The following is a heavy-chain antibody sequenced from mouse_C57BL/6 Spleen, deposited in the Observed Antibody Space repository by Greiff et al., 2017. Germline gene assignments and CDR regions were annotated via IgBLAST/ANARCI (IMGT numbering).Heavy chain of an antibody. V-gene: IGHV1-18*01. CDR1: GYTFTDYN. Sequence: VQLQQSGPELVKPGASVQIPCQASGYTFTDYNMDWVKQSHGKSLEWIGDINPNNGGTIYNQKFKGKATLTVDKSSSTAYMELRSLTSEDTAVYYCARSDYYGSRDFDYWGQGTTLTVSS. D-gene: IGHD1-1*01. CDR2: INPNNGGT. CDR3: ARSDYYGSRDFDY. J-gene: IGHJ2*01.